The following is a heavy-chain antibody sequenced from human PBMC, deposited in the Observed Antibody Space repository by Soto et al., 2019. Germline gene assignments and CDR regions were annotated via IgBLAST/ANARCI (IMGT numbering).Heavy chain of an antibody. CDR3: SRGDSSSWFFDY. CDR2: IKQDGSEK. CDR1: GFTFSSYW. J-gene: IGHJ4*02. V-gene: IGHV3-7*01. D-gene: IGHD6-13*01. Sequence: EVQLVESGGGLVQPGGSLRLTCAASGFTFSSYWMSWVRQAPGKGLEWVANIKQDGSEKYYVDSVKGRFTISRDNAKNSLYLQMNSLRAEDTAVYYCSRGDSSSWFFDYWRQGTLVTVSS.